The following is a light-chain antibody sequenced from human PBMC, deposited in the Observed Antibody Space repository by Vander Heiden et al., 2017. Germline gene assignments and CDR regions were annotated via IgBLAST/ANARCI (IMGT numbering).Light chain of an antibody. J-gene: IGKJ2*01. CDR3: MQRIEFPYT. CDR2: TPS. Sequence: DIVMTPTPLSLPVTPGEPASISCRSSQSLLDSDDGNTYLDWYLQKPGQSPQLLIYTPSYRASGVPDRFSGSGSGTDFTLKISRVEAEDVGVYYCMQRIEFPYTFGQGTKLEIK. V-gene: IGKV2-40*01. CDR1: QSLLDSDDGNTY.